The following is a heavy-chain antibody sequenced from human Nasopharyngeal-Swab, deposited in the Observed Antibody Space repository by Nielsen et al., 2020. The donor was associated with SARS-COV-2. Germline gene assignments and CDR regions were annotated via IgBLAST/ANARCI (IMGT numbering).Heavy chain of an antibody. CDR1: GYTLTELS. Sequence: ASVKVSCKVSGYTLTELSMHWVRQAPGKGLEWMGGFDPEDGETIYAQKFQGRVTMTEDTSTSTVYMELSSLRSEDTAVYYCAREGYCSGGSCYSGVDYWGQGTLVTVSS. CDR3: AREGYCSGGSCYSGVDY. V-gene: IGHV1-24*01. J-gene: IGHJ4*02. D-gene: IGHD2-15*01. CDR2: FDPEDGET.